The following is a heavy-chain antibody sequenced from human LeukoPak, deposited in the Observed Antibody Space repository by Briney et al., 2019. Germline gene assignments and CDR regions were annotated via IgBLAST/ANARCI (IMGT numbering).Heavy chain of an antibody. CDR2: ISISGTTI. D-gene: IGHD3-9*01. Sequence: GGSLRLSCAASGFTFTDFYMSWIRQAPGKGLEWVSYISISGTTIYYADSVKGRFTFSRDNAKNSLYLQMNSLRAEDTAVYYCASVVGPTGSIISDYFDYWGQGTLVTVSS. CDR3: ASVVGPTGSIISDYFDY. CDR1: GFTFTDFY. V-gene: IGHV3-11*01. J-gene: IGHJ4*02.